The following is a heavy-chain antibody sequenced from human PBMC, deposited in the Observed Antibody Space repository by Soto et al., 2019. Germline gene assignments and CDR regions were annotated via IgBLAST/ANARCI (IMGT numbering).Heavy chain of an antibody. Sequence: GGSLRLSCVVSGFMFSDHAMNWVRQAPGKGPEWISRIDESGGTTSYADSVKGRFTISRDNTRDSLYLHMSNLRAEDTAIYYCARDRSLNFAVPPYGMDVSGPAPTVTVSS. CDR2: IDESGGTT. CDR1: GFMFSDHA. V-gene: IGHV3-48*03. D-gene: IGHD3-3*01. CDR3: ARDRSLNFAVPPYGMDV. J-gene: IGHJ6*02.